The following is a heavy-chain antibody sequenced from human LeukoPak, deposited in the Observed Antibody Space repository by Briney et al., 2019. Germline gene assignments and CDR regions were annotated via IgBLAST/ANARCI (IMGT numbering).Heavy chain of an antibody. Sequence: GGSLRLSCAASGFTFNNYAMSWVRQAPGKGLEWVSTVSTSGGSSYHADSVKGRFAISRDNSKNTLYLLMNSLRAEDTAVYFCAKQLRTIMVTLGPFDYWGQGSLVTVSS. CDR2: VSTSGGSS. D-gene: IGHD3-16*01. CDR3: AKQLRTIMVTLGPFDY. J-gene: IGHJ4*02. CDR1: GFTFNNYA. V-gene: IGHV3-23*01.